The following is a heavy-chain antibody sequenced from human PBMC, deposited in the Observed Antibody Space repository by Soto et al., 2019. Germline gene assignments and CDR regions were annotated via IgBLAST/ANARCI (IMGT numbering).Heavy chain of an antibody. J-gene: IGHJ4*02. Sequence: GASVKVSCKASGGTFSSYAISWVRQAPGQGLEWMGGIIPIFGTANYAQKFQGRVTITADESTSTAYMELSSLRSEDTAVYYCASALDYSNLRPFDYWGQGTLVTVSS. CDR2: IIPIFGTA. D-gene: IGHD4-4*01. CDR3: ASALDYSNLRPFDY. V-gene: IGHV1-69*13. CDR1: GGTFSSYA.